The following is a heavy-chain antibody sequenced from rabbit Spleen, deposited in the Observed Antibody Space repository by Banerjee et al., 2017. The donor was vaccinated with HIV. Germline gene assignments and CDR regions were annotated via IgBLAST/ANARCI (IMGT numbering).Heavy chain of an antibody. D-gene: IGHD4-1*01. CDR2: IYTGSIDST. CDR1: GFSFSSDYY. J-gene: IGHJ4*01. V-gene: IGHV1S45*01. Sequence: QKQLEESGGDLVKPGGSLTLTCTASGFSFSSDYYICWVRQAPGKGLEWIACIYTGSIDSTVYATWAKGRFTISKTSSTTVTLQMTSLTAADTATYFCARDYFRGANYHFYDLWGPGTLVTVS. CDR3: ARDYFRGANYHFYDL.